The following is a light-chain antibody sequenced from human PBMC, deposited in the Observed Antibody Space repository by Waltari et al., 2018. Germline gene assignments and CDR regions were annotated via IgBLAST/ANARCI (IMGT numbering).Light chain of an antibody. J-gene: IGLJ1*01. Sequence: SYVLTQPPSVSVAPGQTARITCGGNNIGSKSVQWYQQKPGQAPVLVVYDDSDRPSGIPERFSGSNSGNTAALTISRVDAGDEAEYYCQVWDSGSNHYVFGTVTKVTVL. CDR1: NIGSKS. CDR3: QVWDSGSNHYV. V-gene: IGLV3-21*02. CDR2: DDS.